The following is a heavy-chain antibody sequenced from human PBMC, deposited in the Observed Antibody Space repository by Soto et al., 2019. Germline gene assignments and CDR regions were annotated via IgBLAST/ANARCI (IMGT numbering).Heavy chain of an antibody. D-gene: IGHD5-12*01. V-gene: IGHV3-13*01. CDR2: IGTAGDT. Sequence: GGSLRLSCAASGFTFSSYDMHWVRQATGKGLEWVSAIGTAGDTYYPGSVKGRFTISRENAKNSLYLQMNSLRAGDTAVYYCARAVGGYDSYYYYYMDVWGKGTTVTVSS. CDR1: GFTFSSYD. CDR3: ARAVGGYDSYYYYYMDV. J-gene: IGHJ6*03.